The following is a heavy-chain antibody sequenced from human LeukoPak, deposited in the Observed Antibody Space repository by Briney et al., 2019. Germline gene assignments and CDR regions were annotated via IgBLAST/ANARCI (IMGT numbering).Heavy chain of an antibody. CDR3: ARARYCSGGSCYIGNDY. CDR2: INHSGST. D-gene: IGHD2-15*01. V-gene: IGHV4-30-2*01. J-gene: IGHJ4*02. Sequence: SQTLSLTCAVSGGSISSGGYSWSWIRQPPGKGLEWTGEINHSGSTNYNPSLKSRVTISVDTSKNQFSLKLSSVTAADTAVYYCARARYCSGGSCYIGNDYWGQGTLVTVSS. CDR1: GGSISSGGYS.